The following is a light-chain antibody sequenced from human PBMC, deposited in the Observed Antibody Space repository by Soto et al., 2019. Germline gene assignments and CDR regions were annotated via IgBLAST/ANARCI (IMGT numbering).Light chain of an antibody. CDR3: AAWDDSLIGYV. CDR2: NNN. J-gene: IGLJ1*01. Sequence: QSVLTQPPSASVTPGQRVTISCSGSSSNIGTDSVTWYQQLPGTAPKLLIYNNNQRPSGVPDRFSGSKSGTSASLAISGLQSEDEADYYCAAWDDSLIGYVFGTGTQLTVL. CDR1: SSNIGTDS. V-gene: IGLV1-44*01.